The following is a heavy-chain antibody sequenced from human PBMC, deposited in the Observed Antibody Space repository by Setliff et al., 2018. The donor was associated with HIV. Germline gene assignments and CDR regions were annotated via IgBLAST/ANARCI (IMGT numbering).Heavy chain of an antibody. CDR2: IFHSAST. Sequence: SETLSLTCAVSGYSISSGYYWGWIRQPPGKGLEWIGSIFHSASTTYNPSLKSRVTISIDTSKNQFSLKLSSVTATDTAVYYCARHAIVDTAGRGFDYWGQGTLVTVSS. CDR1: GYSISSGYY. D-gene: IGHD5-18*01. V-gene: IGHV4-38-2*01. J-gene: IGHJ4*02. CDR3: ARHAIVDTAGRGFDY.